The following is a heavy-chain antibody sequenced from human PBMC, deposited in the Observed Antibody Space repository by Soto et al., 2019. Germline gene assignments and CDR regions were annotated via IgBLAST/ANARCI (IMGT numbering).Heavy chain of an antibody. CDR3: AKGFIVAATTPEFDY. D-gene: IGHD1-26*01. CDR2: VTDSGGKT. J-gene: IGHJ4*02. Sequence: EVQLLESGGGLVQPGGSLRLSCAASGFTFTTYAMSWVRQAPGKGLEWVSGVTDSGGKTYYADSVKGRFTISRDNSKNTLYLQMNSLRAEDKAVYYCAKGFIVAATTPEFDYWGQGTLVTVSS. V-gene: IGHV3-23*01. CDR1: GFTFTTYA.